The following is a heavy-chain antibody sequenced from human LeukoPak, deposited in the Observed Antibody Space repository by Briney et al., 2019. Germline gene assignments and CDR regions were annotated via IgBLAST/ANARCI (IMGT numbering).Heavy chain of an antibody. J-gene: IGHJ4*02. V-gene: IGHV1-69*01. Sequence: MGGIIPIFGTATYAQKFQGRVTITADESASTAYMELSSLRSEDTAVYYCARSSSWYSGFDYWGQGTLVTVSS. CDR3: ARSSSWYSGFDY. CDR2: IIPIFGTA. D-gene: IGHD6-13*01.